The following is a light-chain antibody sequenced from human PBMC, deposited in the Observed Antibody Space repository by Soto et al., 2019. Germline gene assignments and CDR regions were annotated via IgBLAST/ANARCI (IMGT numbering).Light chain of an antibody. CDR2: DIF. CDR1: QSVGSD. CDR3: QQYNSWPLT. J-gene: IGKJ4*01. Sequence: EIVMTQSPATLSVSPGERATLSCRASQSVGSDLAWYQQKPGQAPRLVLYDIFTRATSVPTRISGSGSGTEFTLTISSLQSEDFAVYYCQQYNSWPLTFGGGTKVEIK. V-gene: IGKV3D-15*01.